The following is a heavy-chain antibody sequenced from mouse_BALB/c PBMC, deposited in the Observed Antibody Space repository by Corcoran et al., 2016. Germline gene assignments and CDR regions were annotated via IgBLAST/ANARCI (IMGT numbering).Heavy chain of an antibody. CDR2: INPYNGGT. V-gene: IGHV1-18*01. J-gene: IGHJ3*01. CDR1: GYSFTGYT. Sequence: EVQLQQSGPELVKPGASMKISCKASGYSFTGYTMNWVKQSHGKNLEWIGLINPYNGGTSYNQKFKVKATLTVDKSSSTAYMELLSLTSEDSAVYYCERQKYYGSSPWFAYWGQGTLVTVSA. CDR3: ERQKYYGSSPWFAY. D-gene: IGHD1-1*01.